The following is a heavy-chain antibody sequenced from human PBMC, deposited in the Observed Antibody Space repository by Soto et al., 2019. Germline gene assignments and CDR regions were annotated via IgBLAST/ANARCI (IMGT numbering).Heavy chain of an antibody. D-gene: IGHD3-3*01. J-gene: IGHJ6*02. CDR3: ARSYITIFGVVIYYYGIDV. CDR1: GYTFTSYD. Sequence: ASVKVSCKASGYTFTSYDINWVRQATGQGLEWMGWMNPNSGNAGYAQKFQGRVTMTRNTSISTAYMELSSLRSEDTAVYYCARSYITIFGVVIYYYGIDVWGQGTTVTVSS. V-gene: IGHV1-8*01. CDR2: MNPNSGNA.